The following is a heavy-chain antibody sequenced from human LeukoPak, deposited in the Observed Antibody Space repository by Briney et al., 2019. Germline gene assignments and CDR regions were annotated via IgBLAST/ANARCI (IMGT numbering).Heavy chain of an antibody. V-gene: IGHV3-15*01. D-gene: IGHD3-10*01. Sequence: PGGSLRLSCAASGFSFSDYNINWVRQAPGKGLEWVGRIKSKTDGGTTDYAAPVKGRFTISRDDSKNTLYLQMNSLKTEDTAVYYCTTEFDPDWCFDLWGRGTLVTVSS. CDR3: TTEFDPDWCFDL. J-gene: IGHJ2*01. CDR2: IKSKTDGGTT. CDR1: GFSFSDYN.